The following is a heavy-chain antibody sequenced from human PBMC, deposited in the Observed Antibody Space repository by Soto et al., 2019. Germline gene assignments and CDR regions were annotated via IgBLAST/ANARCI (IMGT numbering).Heavy chain of an antibody. CDR3: ARGALAAAGFDY. CDR2: IYYSGST. D-gene: IGHD6-13*01. J-gene: IGHJ4*02. V-gene: IGHV4-31*03. CDR1: GGSSSSGGYY. Sequence: SETLSLTCTVFGGSSSSGGYYWSWIRQHPGKGLEWIGYIYYSGSTYYNPSLKSRVTISVDTSKNQFSLKLSSVTAADTAVYSCARGALAAAGFDYWGQGTLVTVSS.